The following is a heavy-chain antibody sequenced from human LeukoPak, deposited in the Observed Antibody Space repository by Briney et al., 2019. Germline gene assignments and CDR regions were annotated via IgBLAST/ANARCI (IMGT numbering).Heavy chain of an antibody. CDR2: IGSSSSDI. J-gene: IGHJ5*02. Sequence: GGSLRLSCAASGFTFSSYSINWVRQAPGKGLEWVSSIGSSSSDIYHADSVKGRFTISRDNAKNSLYLQMNSLRAEDTAVYYCARGVNSGSYPNWFDPWGQGILVTVSS. V-gene: IGHV3-21*01. CDR3: ARGVNSGSYPNWFDP. D-gene: IGHD1-26*01. CDR1: GFTFSSYS.